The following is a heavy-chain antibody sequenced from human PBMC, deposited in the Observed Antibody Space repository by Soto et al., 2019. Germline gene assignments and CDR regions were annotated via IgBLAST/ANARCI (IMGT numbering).Heavy chain of an antibody. V-gene: IGHV1-69*13. D-gene: IGHD3-16*01. J-gene: IGHJ4*02. CDR2: IIPFFGTA. CDR1: GATFSTSG. CDR3: ARTAPMDAGDKYYYDF. Sequence: ASVKVSCKTSGATFSTSGIRCVRQAPGQGREWMGGIIPFFGTAEYSQKFEARITITADESTNTVYMDLRSLTSEDTAIYYCARTAPMDAGDKYYYDFWGQGARVTVSS.